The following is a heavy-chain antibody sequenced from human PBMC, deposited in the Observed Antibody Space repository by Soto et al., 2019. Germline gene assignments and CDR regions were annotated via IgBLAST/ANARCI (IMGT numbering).Heavy chain of an antibody. CDR2: ISGSGGST. CDR3: ATMVTANEYYFDY. D-gene: IGHD5-18*01. CDR1: GFTFSSYA. J-gene: IGHJ4*02. V-gene: IGHV3-23*01. Sequence: EVQLLESGGGLVQPGGSLRHSCAASGFTFSSYAMSWVRQAPGKGLEWVSAISGSGGSTYYADSVKGRFTISRDNSKNTPYLQMNSLRAEDTAVYYCATMVTANEYYFDYWGQGTLVTVSS.